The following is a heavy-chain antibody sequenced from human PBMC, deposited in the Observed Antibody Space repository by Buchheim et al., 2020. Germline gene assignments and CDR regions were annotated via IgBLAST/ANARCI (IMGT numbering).Heavy chain of an antibody. J-gene: IGHJ4*02. CDR1: GGSISSSSYY. D-gene: IGHD6-6*01. CDR2: IYYSGST. CDR3: ARGRAAPSKYYFDY. Sequence: QLQLQESGPGLVKPSETLSLTCTVSGGSISSSSYYWGWIRRPPGKGLEWIGSIYYSGSTYYNPSLKSRVTISVDTSKNQFSLKLSSVTAADTAVYYCARGRAAPSKYYFDYWGQGTL. V-gene: IGHV4-39*07.